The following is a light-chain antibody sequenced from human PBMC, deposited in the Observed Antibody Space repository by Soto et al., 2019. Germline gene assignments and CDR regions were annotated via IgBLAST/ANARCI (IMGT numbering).Light chain of an antibody. CDR2: AAS. CDR3: QQLNSYPLT. CDR1: QGISSY. Sequence: IQLSQSPSSLSASAGDRVTITCRASQGISSYLAWYQQKPGKAPKLLIYAASTLQSGVPSRFSGSGSGTDFTLTISILQPEDFATYYCQQLNSYPLTFGGGTKVDIK. V-gene: IGKV1-9*01. J-gene: IGKJ4*01.